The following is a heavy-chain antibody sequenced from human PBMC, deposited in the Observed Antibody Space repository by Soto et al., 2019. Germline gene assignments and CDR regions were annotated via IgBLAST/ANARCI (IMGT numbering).Heavy chain of an antibody. CDR3: TRVTGTTGYYYGMDV. D-gene: IGHD1-1*01. CDR1: GFTFSSYW. J-gene: IGHJ6*02. V-gene: IGHV3-7*01. Sequence: PGGSLRLSCAASGFTFSSYWMSWVRQAPGKGLEWVANIKQDGSEKYYVDSVKGRFTISRDNAKNSLYLQMNSLRAEDTAVYYCTRVTGTTGYYYGMDVWGQGTTVTVSS. CDR2: IKQDGSEK.